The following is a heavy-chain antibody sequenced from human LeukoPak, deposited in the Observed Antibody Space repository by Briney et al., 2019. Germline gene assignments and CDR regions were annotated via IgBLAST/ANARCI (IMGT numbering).Heavy chain of an antibody. Sequence: SETLSLTCTVSGGSINNHYWSWIRQPPGKGLEWIGEINHSGSTNYNPSLKSRVTISVDTSKNQFSLKLSSVTAADTAVYYCVAVADYLRYYYGMDVWGQGTTVTVSS. V-gene: IGHV4-34*01. D-gene: IGHD6-19*01. CDR1: GGSINNHY. CDR3: VAVADYLRYYYGMDV. J-gene: IGHJ6*02. CDR2: INHSGST.